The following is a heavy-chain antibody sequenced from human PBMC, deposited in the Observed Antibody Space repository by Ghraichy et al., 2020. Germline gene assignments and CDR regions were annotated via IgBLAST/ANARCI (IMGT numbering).Heavy chain of an antibody. V-gene: IGHV1-69*13. Sequence: VKVSCKASGGTFSSYAISWVRQAPGQGLEWLGGFIPIFGTANYAQKFQGRVTITADESTSTAYMELSSLRSEDTAVYYCARDRQIGGWYVDWGQGTLVTVSS. J-gene: IGHJ4*02. CDR3: ARDRQIGGWYVD. CDR1: GGTFSSYA. CDR2: FIPIFGTA. D-gene: IGHD6-19*01.